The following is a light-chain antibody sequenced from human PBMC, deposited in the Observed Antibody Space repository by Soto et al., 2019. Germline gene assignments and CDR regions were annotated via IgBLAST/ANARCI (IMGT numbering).Light chain of an antibody. CDR2: LNSDGRH. CDR3: QSWGTGILV. Sequence: QPVLTQSPSASASLGASVKLTCTLSSGHSSYAIAWHQQQPEKGPRYLMKLNSDGRHSKGDGIPDRFSGSSSGTERYLTISRLQSEDEADSYCQSWGTGILVFGAGTKLPVL. CDR1: SGHSSYA. V-gene: IGLV4-69*01. J-gene: IGLJ2*01.